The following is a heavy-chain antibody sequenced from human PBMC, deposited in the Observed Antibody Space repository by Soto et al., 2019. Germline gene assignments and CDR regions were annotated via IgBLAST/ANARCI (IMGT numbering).Heavy chain of an antibody. J-gene: IGHJ4*02. V-gene: IGHV3-30*18. Sequence: QVQLVESGGGVVQPGRSLRLSCAASGFTFSSYGMHWVRQAPGNVLEWVAVISYDGSNKDYAESVKGRFTISRDNSKNSLYLPMNSLSAEDTAVYSCAKGARREWLRHDYWGQGTLVTVSS. CDR2: ISYDGSNK. D-gene: IGHD5-12*01. CDR3: AKGARREWLRHDY. CDR1: GFTFSSYG.